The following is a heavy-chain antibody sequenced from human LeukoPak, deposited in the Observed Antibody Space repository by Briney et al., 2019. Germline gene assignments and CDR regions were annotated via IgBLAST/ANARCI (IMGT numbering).Heavy chain of an antibody. CDR2: ISSSSSYI. Sequence: GGSLRLSCAASGFTFSSYSMNWVRQAPGKGLGWVSSISSSSSYIYYAVSVKGRFTISRDNAKNSLYLQMNSLRAEDTAVYYCARGFIAAAWDYMDVWGKGTTVTVSS. D-gene: IGHD6-13*01. V-gene: IGHV3-21*01. CDR1: GFTFSSYS. J-gene: IGHJ6*03. CDR3: ARGFIAAAWDYMDV.